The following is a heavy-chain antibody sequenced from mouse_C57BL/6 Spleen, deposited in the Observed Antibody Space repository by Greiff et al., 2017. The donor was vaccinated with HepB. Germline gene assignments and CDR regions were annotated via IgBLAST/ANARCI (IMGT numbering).Heavy chain of an antibody. CDR2: IHPNSGST. Sequence: VQLQQPGAELVKPGASVKLSCKASGYTFTRYWMHWVKQRPGQGLEWIGMIHPNSGSTNYNEKFKSKATLTVDKSSSTAYMQLSSLTSEDSAVYYCAKVYGSSFDYWGQGTTLTVSS. D-gene: IGHD1-1*01. CDR1: GYTFTRYW. CDR3: AKVYGSSFDY. J-gene: IGHJ2*01. V-gene: IGHV1-64*01.